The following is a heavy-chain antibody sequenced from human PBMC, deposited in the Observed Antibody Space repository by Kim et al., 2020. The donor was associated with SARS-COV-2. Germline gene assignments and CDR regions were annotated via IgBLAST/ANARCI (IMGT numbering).Heavy chain of an antibody. Sequence: GESLKISCKGSGYSFTSYWIGWVRQMPGKGLEWMGIIYPGDSDTRYSPSFQGQVTISADKSISTAYLQWSSLKASDTAMYYCARSPSDGYSNDYYGMDVWGQGTTVTVSS. CDR1: GYSFTSYW. D-gene: IGHD4-4*01. CDR2: IYPGDSDT. J-gene: IGHJ6*02. CDR3: ARSPSDGYSNDYYGMDV. V-gene: IGHV5-51*01.